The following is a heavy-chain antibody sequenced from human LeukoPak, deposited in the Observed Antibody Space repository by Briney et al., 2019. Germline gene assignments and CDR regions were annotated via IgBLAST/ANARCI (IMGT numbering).Heavy chain of an antibody. V-gene: IGHV4-59*01. CDR1: GGSISSYY. J-gene: IGHJ6*03. Sequence: SETLSLTCTVSGGSISSYYWSWIRQPPGKGLEWIGYIYYSGSTNYNPSLKSRVTISVDTSKNQFSLKLSSVTAADTAVYYCARVRIAVAGIPYYYMDVWGKGTTVTVSS. D-gene: IGHD6-19*01. CDR2: IYYSGST. CDR3: ARVRIAVAGIPYYYMDV.